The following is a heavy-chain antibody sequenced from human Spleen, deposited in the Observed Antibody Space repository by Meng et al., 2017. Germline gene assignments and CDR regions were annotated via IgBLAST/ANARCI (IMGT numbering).Heavy chain of an antibody. CDR2: ITYSGRT. CDR3: ARGQQQMHLDS. CDR1: GGSVSRGNYY. D-gene: IGHD6-13*01. V-gene: IGHV4-61*01. Sequence: SETLSLTCTVSGGSVSRGNYYWSWIRQPPGKGLEWIGYITYSGRTNYNPSLQSRVTMSIDTSKNQFSLKVSSVTAADTAVYYCARGQQQMHLDSWGLGTLVTVSS. J-gene: IGHJ4*02.